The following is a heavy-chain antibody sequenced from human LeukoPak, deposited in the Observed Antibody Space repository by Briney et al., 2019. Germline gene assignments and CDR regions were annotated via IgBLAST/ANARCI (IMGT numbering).Heavy chain of an antibody. CDR2: IGIDSGTT. CDR3: ARDYKYAFDN. D-gene: IGHD5-24*01. J-gene: IGHJ4*02. CDR1: GFTFSDYS. V-gene: IGHV3-48*01. Sequence: GGSLRLSCAASGFTFSDYSMNWVRQAPGKGLEWISYIGIDSGTTNYADSVKGRFTISGDKAKNSLYLQMNSLRVEDTAVYYCARDYKYAFDNWGQGTLVTVSS.